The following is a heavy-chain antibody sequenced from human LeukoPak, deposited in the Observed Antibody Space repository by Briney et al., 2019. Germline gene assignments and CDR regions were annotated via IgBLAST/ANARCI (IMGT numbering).Heavy chain of an antibody. CDR1: GYTFTSYD. J-gene: IGHJ4*02. V-gene: IGHV1-8*03. CDR3: ARAVPERYSTTEGY. CDR2: MNPNSGNT. D-gene: IGHD6-13*01. Sequence: ASVKVSCKASGYTFTSYDINWVRQATGQGLEWMGWMNPNSGNTGYAQKFQGRVTITRNTSISTAYMELSSLRSEDTAVYYCARAVPERYSTTEGYWGQGTLVTVSS.